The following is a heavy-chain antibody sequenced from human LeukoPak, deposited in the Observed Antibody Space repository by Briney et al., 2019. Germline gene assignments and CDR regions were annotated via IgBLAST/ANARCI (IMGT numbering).Heavy chain of an antibody. V-gene: IGHV1-18*01. J-gene: IGHJ3*02. D-gene: IGHD3-9*01. CDR3: ARDLEPTGPDAFDI. CDR1: GYTFTSYG. Sequence: ASVKVSCKASGYTFTSYGISWVRQAPGQGLEWMGWISAYNGNTNYAQKLQGRVTMTTDTSTSTAYMELRSLRSDDTAVYYCARDLEPTGPDAFDIWGQGTMVTVSS. CDR2: ISAYNGNT.